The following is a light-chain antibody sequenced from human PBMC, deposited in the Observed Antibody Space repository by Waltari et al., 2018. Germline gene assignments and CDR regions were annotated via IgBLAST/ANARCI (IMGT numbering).Light chain of an antibody. V-gene: IGKV3-20*01. CDR1: QSVSRS. CDR3: QHYVRLPAT. J-gene: IGKJ1*01. CDR2: GAS. Sequence: PGERANLSCRASQSVSRSLAWYKQKPGQAPRLLIYGASSRATGIPYRFSGSGSGTDFSLTISRLEPEDFAVYYCQHYVRLPATFGQGTKVEIK.